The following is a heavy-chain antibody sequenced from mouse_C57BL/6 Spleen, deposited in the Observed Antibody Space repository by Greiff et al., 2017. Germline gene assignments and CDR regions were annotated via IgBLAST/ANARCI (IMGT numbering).Heavy chain of an antibody. Sequence: VKLQQSGAELVKPGASVKISCKASGYAFSSSWMNWVKQRPGKGLEWIGQIYPGDGDTNYNGKFKGKATLTADKSASTAYMQLSSLTSEDSAVYFCARSDWDSFDYWGQVTTLTVSS. V-gene: IGHV1-80*01. CDR2: IYPGDGDT. CDR1: GYAFSSSW. CDR3: ARSDWDSFDY. D-gene: IGHD4-1*01. J-gene: IGHJ2*01.